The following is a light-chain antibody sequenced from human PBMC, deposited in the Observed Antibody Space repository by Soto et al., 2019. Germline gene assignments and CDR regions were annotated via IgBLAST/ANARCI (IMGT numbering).Light chain of an antibody. J-gene: IGKJ4*01. V-gene: IGKV3-11*01. CDR2: DAS. Sequence: EIVLTQSPATLSSSPGERATLSCRASQSVGSSLAWFQQKPGQPPRLLIYDASNRATGIPARFSGSGSGTDFTLTISSLEPEDFAVYYCQQRGSWPQLTFGGGTKVDIK. CDR1: QSVGSS. CDR3: QQRGSWPQLT.